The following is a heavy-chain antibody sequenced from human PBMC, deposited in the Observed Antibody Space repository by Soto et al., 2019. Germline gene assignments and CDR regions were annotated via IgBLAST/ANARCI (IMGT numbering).Heavy chain of an antibody. Sequence: QVELVQSGVEVKKPGASVKVSCKASGYTFTNHGLSWVRQAPGQGLEWMGWISASNGDTNYAQKCLGRVTVTTDTSTSIGYMEVRSLKSEDTAVYYCARMVRGSKIDHYDYMDVWGKGTTVIVSS. V-gene: IGHV1-18*04. CDR1: GYTFTNHG. J-gene: IGHJ6*03. CDR3: ARMVRGSKIDHYDYMDV. CDR2: ISASNGDT. D-gene: IGHD3-10*01.